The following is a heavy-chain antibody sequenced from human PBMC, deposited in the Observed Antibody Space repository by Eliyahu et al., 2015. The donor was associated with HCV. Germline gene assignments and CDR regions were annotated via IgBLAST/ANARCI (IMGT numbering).Heavy chain of an antibody. V-gene: IGHV3-23*01. CDR3: AKGGSGWYPSLGMDV. CDR1: GFXFXXYA. D-gene: IGHD6-19*01. Sequence: EVQLLESGGGLVQPGGSLXLSCAASGFXFXXYAXXWVRQAPGKGLEWVSAISGSGGSTXYADSVKGRFTISRDNSKNTLYLQMNSLRAEDTAVYYCAKGGSGWYPSLGMDVWGQGTTVTVSS. J-gene: IGHJ6*02. CDR2: ISGSGGST.